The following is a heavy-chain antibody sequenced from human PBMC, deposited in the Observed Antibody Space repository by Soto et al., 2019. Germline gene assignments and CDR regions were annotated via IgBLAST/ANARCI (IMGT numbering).Heavy chain of an antibody. V-gene: IGHV1-3*01. Sequence: QVQLVQSGAEVKKPGASVKVSCKASGYTFSSYAMHWVRQAPGQRLEWMGWINAGNGNTKYSQKFQGRVTITRDTSARTTYMELSSRRSEDTGVYYCARDFSWFGELIASDSWGQGTLVTVSS. CDR3: ARDFSWFGELIASDS. CDR2: INAGNGNT. D-gene: IGHD3-10*01. CDR1: GYTFSSYA. J-gene: IGHJ4*02.